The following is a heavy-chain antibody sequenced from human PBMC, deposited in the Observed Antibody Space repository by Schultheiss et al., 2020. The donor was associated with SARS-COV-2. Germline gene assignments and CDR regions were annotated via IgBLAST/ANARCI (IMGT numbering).Heavy chain of an antibody. CDR2: IYNSGST. CDR1: GGSISSYY. CDR3: AREGGVTGPDY. D-gene: IGHD5-18*01. Sequence: SQTLSLTCTVSGGSISSYYWSWIRQPPGKGLEWIGYIYNSGSTNYNPSLKSRVTIPVDTSKNQFFLKLTSVTAADTAVYYCAREGGVTGPDYWGQGTLVTVSS. J-gene: IGHJ4*02. V-gene: IGHV4-59*01.